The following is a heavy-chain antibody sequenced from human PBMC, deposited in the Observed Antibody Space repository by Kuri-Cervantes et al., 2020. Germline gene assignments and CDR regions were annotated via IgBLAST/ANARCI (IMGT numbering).Heavy chain of an antibody. D-gene: IGHD6-19*01. Sequence: SVKVSCKGSGGTSTSYVVSWVRQAPGQGLEWMGGINPVLGTPNYAQKFQGRVTITTDDYTSTAYMELSSLRSEDTAVYYCSTTPTYNIAVAGTHYYYYMDVWGKGTTVTVSS. CDR3: STTPTYNIAVAGTHYYYYMDV. V-gene: IGHV1-69*05. CDR1: GGTSTSYV. CDR2: INPVLGTP. J-gene: IGHJ6*03.